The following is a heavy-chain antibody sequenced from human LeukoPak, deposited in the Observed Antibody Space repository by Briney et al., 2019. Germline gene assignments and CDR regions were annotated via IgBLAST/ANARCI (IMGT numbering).Heavy chain of an antibody. D-gene: IGHD5-24*01. J-gene: IGHJ5*02. V-gene: IGHV3-30*02. Sequence: GGSLRLSCAASGFTFSSYGMHWVRQAPGKGLEWVAFIRYDGSNKYYADSVKGRFTISRDNSKNTLYLQMNSLRAEDTAVYYCAKIPTNDGYNQGTWGQATLVTVSS. CDR3: AKIPTNDGYNQGT. CDR2: IRYDGSNK. CDR1: GFTFSSYG.